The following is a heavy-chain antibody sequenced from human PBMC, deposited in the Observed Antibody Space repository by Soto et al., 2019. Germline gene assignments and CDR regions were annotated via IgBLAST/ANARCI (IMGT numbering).Heavy chain of an antibody. D-gene: IGHD3-10*01. Sequence: EVQLVESGGGLVKPGGSLRLSCAASGFTFSNYAMNWVRQAPGEGLEWVSSISSSSTYIYYADSIQGRFTISGDIARDSLFLKLNSLRAEDTAVYYWARGYRGVPSQYEVNDAFGIWGQGTVVTVSS. CDR2: ISSSSTYI. CDR1: GFTFSNYA. CDR3: ARGYRGVPSQYEVNDAFGI. J-gene: IGHJ3*02. V-gene: IGHV3-21*01.